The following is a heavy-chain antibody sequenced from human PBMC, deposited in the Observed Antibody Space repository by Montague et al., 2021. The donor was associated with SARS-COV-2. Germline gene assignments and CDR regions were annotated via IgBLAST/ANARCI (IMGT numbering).Heavy chain of an antibody. CDR3: ARDVDPNSWDGMDV. V-gene: IGHV3-48*03. Sequence: SLRLSCAASGFSFSSYEMNWARQAPGKGLEWISYISSGSGSSIHYADSVRGRFTISRANAKNSLYLQMNGLRVEDTAIYYCARDVDPNSWDGMDVWGQGTTVTVSS. CDR1: GFSFSSYE. J-gene: IGHJ6*02. D-gene: IGHD2-15*01. CDR2: ISSGSGSSI.